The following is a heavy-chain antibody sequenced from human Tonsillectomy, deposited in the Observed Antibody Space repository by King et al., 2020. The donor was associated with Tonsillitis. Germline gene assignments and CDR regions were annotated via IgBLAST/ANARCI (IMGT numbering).Heavy chain of an antibody. D-gene: IGHD1-14*01. CDR3: AKDPETALPDY. J-gene: IGHJ4*02. Sequence: VQLVESGGGVVQPGGSLRLSCAASGFTFSNYGMHWVRQAPGKGLEWVTFIRYDGSHGYYADSVKGRFTISRDNSNDTVYLQMNSLRAEDTAVYYCAKDPETALPDYWGQGTLVTVSS. V-gene: IGHV3-30*02. CDR2: IRYDGSHG. CDR1: GFTFSNYG.